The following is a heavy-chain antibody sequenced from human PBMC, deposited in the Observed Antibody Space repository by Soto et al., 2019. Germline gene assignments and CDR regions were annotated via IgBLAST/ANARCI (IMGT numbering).Heavy chain of an antibody. CDR2: INHSGGT. CDR1: GGSFSAYY. J-gene: IGHJ4*02. Sequence: ASETLSLTCAVYGGSFSAYYWSWIRQPPGKGLEWIGEINHSGGTSYNPSLRSRVTISVDTSKNQFSLKLTSVTAADTAVYYCARSRGSTQSFDYWGQGTLVTVSS. D-gene: IGHD2-15*01. CDR3: ARSRGSTQSFDY. V-gene: IGHV4-34*01.